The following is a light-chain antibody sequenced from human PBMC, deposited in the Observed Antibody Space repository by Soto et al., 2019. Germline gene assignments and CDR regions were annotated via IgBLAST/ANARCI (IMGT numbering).Light chain of an antibody. CDR3: SSFTTSSTPVV. V-gene: IGLV2-14*01. CDR2: DVN. CDR1: SSDVVNYNY. Sequence: QSALIQPASVSGSPGQSITISCTGTSSDVVNYNYVSWYQQHPGKAPKVMIYDVNNRPSGVSNRFSGSKSGNTASLTISGLQAEDEADYYCSSFTTSSTPVVFGGGTKLTVL. J-gene: IGLJ2*01.